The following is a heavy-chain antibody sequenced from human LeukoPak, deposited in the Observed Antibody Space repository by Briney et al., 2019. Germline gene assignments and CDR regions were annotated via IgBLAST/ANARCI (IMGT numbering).Heavy chain of an antibody. CDR1: GYTFTSYY. CDR2: INPSGGST. D-gene: IGHD3-22*01. J-gene: IGHJ6*03. CDR3: ASRVGYYDSSGYYRHPYYYYYMDV. V-gene: IGHV1-46*01. Sequence: GASVKVSCKASGYTFTSYYMHWVRQAPGQGLEWMGIINPSGGSTSYAQKFQGRVTMTRDTSTSTVYMELSSLRSEDTAVYYCASRVGYYDSSGYYRHPYYYYYMDVWGKGTTVTVSS.